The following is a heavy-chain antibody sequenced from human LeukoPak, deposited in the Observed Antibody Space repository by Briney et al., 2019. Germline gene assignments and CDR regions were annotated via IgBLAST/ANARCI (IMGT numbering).Heavy chain of an antibody. CDR2: IYDSGST. V-gene: IGHV4-39*01. J-gene: IGHJ5*02. CDR3: ARHYGP. D-gene: IGHD3-10*01. Sequence: SETLSLTCTVSGGSIRSSYYYWGWIRQPPGKGLEWIGSIYDSGSTYYDPSLKSRVTISGDTSKNQFSLKLNSVTAADTVVYYCARHYGPWGQGTLVTVSS. CDR1: GGSIRSSYYY.